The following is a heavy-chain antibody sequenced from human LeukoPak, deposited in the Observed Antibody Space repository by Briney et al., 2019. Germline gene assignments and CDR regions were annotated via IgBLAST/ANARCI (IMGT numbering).Heavy chain of an antibody. Sequence: PSETLSLTCAVYGGSFSGYYWSWIRQPPGKGLEWIGEINHSGSTNYNPSLKSRVTISVDTSNNQFSLKLSSVTAADTAVYYCARGNAITIFGVVNIRGYFDYWGQGTLVTVSS. V-gene: IGHV4-34*01. CDR1: GGSFSGYY. CDR3: ARGNAITIFGVVNIRGYFDY. CDR2: INHSGST. D-gene: IGHD3-3*01. J-gene: IGHJ4*02.